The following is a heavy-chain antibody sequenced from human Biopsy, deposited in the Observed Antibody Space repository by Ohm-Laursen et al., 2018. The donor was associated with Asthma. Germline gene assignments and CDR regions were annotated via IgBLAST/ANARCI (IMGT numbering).Heavy chain of an antibody. CDR3: ARVRGAFYESSVKNAFDV. Sequence: SEPLSLTCTVSGGSIGIYYWGWIRQPPGKGREYIGYTHYSGTTNTDPSLTGRVTMSVDTSKNQFSLKVTSVTAADTAVYFCARVRGAFYESSVKNAFDVWGQGTMVTVSS. J-gene: IGHJ3*01. D-gene: IGHD3-22*01. CDR2: THYSGTT. V-gene: IGHV4-59*01. CDR1: GGSIGIYY.